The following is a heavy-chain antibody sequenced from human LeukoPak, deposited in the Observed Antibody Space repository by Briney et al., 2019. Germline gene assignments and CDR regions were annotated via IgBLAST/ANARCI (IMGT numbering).Heavy chain of an antibody. CDR3: ATYTHWVAGDV. J-gene: IGHJ6*02. CDR1: GFTFSDSW. CDR2: MNQDGSEK. Sequence: GGSLRLSCAASGFTFSDSWMSWVRQAPGKGLEWVANMNQDGSEKDYVDSVKGRFTISRDNARKPLYLQMSSLRAEDTAVYYCATYTHWVAGDVWGQGTTVTVSS. D-gene: IGHD3-16*01. V-gene: IGHV3-7*01.